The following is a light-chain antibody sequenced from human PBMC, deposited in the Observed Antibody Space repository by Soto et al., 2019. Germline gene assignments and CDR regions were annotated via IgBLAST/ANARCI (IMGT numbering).Light chain of an antibody. CDR3: TSYAGSNNFFYV. Sequence: QSALTQPPSASGSPGQSGTISCTGTSSDVGGYNYVSWYQQHPGKAPKLMIYEVSKRPSGVPGRFSGSKSGNTASLTVSGLQAEDEADYYCTSYAGSNNFFYVFGTGTKLTVL. J-gene: IGLJ1*01. CDR2: EVS. CDR1: SSDVGGYNY. V-gene: IGLV2-8*01.